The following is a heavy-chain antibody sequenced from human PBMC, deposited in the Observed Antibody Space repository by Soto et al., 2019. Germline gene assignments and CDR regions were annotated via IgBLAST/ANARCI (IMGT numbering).Heavy chain of an antibody. D-gene: IGHD4-4*01. Sequence: QVQLVQSGAEVKKPGASVKVSCKASGYTFTSYGISWVRQAPGQGLEWMGWISAYNGNTNYAQKLQGRVTMTTDTSPSTAYMELRSLRSDDTAVYYCARLRRRVEMATVHFDYWGQGTLVTVSS. J-gene: IGHJ4*02. CDR3: ARLRRRVEMATVHFDY. CDR2: ISAYNGNT. CDR1: GYTFTSYG. V-gene: IGHV1-18*01.